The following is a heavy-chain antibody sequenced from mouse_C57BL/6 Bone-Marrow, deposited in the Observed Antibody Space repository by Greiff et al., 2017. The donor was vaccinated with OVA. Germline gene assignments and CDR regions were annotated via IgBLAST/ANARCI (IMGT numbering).Heavy chain of an antibody. CDR3: ASHYDAMDY. CDR2: IYPGSGNT. V-gene: IGHV1-76*01. D-gene: IGHD1-1*02. J-gene: IGHJ4*01. Sequence: LVESGAELVRPGASVKLSCKASGYTFTDYYINWVKQRPGQGLEWIARIYPGSGNTYYNEKFKGKATLTAEKSSSTAYMQLSSLTSEDSAVYFCASHYDAMDYWGQGTSVTVSS. CDR1: GYTFTDYY.